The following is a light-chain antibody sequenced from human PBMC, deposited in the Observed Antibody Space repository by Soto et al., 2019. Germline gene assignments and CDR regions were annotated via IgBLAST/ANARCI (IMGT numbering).Light chain of an antibody. CDR3: QQYNSYSWT. CDR2: KAS. J-gene: IGKJ1*01. CDR1: QSISSW. Sequence: DIQMTQSPSTLSASVGDRVTITCRASQSISSWLAWYQQKPGKAPKLLIYKASSLESGVPSRFSGSGFGTEFTLTISSLQPDDFATYCCQQYNSYSWTFGQGTKVDIK. V-gene: IGKV1-5*03.